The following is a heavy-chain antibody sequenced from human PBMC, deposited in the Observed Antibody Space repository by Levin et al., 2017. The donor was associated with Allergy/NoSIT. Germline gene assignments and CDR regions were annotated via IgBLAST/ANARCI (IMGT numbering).Heavy chain of an antibody. D-gene: IGHD3-3*01. CDR2: ISSTGSTI. V-gene: IGHV3-48*03. J-gene: IGHJ4*02. Sequence: GGSLRLSCAASGFTFSSYEMNWVRRAPGKGLEWVSYISSTGSTIYSADSVKGRFTISRDNAKNSLYLHMNSLRAEDTAVYYCARQLGNFWSGYNYFDYCGQGTLVTVSS. CDR3: ARQLGNFWSGYNYFDY. CDR1: GFTFSSYE.